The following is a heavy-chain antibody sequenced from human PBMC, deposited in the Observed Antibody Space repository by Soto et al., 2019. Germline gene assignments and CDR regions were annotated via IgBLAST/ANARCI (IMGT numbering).Heavy chain of an antibody. V-gene: IGHV4-59*01. CDR3: VKPGSYSYYFDY. J-gene: IGHJ4*02. CDR2: IYYSGST. Sequence: SEMLSLTCTVSGGSISSYYWSWIRQPPGKGLEWIGYIYYSGSTNHNPSLKSRVTISVDTSKNQFSLKVNSVTAADTAVYYCVKPGSYSYYFDYWGQGTLVTVSS. CDR1: GGSISSYY. D-gene: IGHD1-26*01.